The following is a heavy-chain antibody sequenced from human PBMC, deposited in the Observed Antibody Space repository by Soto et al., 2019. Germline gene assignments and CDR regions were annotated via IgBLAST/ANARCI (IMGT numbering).Heavy chain of an antibody. CDR3: AIQVSGPSTYYAMDV. D-gene: IGHD7-27*01. J-gene: IGHJ6*02. CDR1: GGSISSSSYY. CDR2: IYYSGST. Sequence: PEKLRLTYTVSGGSISSSSYYWGWIRQPPGKGLEWIGNIYYSGSTYYNPSLKSRVTISVDTSKNQFSLKLSSVTAADTAVYYCAIQVSGPSTYYAMDVLCQWPSVT. V-gene: IGHV4-39*01.